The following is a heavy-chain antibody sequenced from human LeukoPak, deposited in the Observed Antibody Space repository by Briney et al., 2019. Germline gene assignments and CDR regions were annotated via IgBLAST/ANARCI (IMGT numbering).Heavy chain of an antibody. J-gene: IGHJ4*02. V-gene: IGHV4-59*03. CDR2: IYYRGGT. CDR1: GASITDAY. CDR3: AKVKGGYFYALDS. D-gene: IGHD5-12*01. Sequence: PSETLSLTCNVSGASITDAYWSGLRQPPGKGLEWIGYIYYRGGTNYNPSLKSRVAISLDTSKNQFALSLSSVTAADTAVYYCAKVKGGYFYALDSWGQGTLVAVHS.